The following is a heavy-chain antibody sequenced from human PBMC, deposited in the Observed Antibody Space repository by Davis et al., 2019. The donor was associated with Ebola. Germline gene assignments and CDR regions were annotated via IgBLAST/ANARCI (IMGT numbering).Heavy chain of an antibody. V-gene: IGHV1-18*04. CDR2: ISAYNGNT. CDR3: ARRRDYDAFDI. Sequence: AASVTVSCKASGYTFTGYYMHWVRQAPGQGLEWMGWISAYNGNTNYAQKLQGRVTMTTDTSTSTAYMELRSLRSDDTAVYYCARRRDYDAFDIWGQGTMVTVSS. D-gene: IGHD2-21*01. CDR1: GYTFTGYY. J-gene: IGHJ3*02.